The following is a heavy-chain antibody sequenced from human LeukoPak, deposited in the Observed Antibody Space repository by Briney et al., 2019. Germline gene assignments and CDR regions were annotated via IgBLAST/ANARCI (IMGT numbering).Heavy chain of an antibody. D-gene: IGHD3/OR15-3a*01. J-gene: IGHJ4*02. CDR3: ATVAPEDYYFDY. Sequence: GASVKVSCKASGGTFSSYAISWVRQAPGQGLEWMGGIIPIFGTANYAQKFQGRVTITADESTSTADMELSSLRSEDTAVYYCATVAPEDYYFDYWGQGTLVTVSS. CDR2: IIPIFGTA. V-gene: IGHV1-69*13. CDR1: GGTFSSYA.